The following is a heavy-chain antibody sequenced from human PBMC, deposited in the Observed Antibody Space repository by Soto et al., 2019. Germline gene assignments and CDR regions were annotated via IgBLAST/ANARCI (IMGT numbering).Heavy chain of an antibody. Sequence: SETLSLTCAVYGGSFSGYYWSWIRQPPGKGLEWIGEINHSGSTNYNPSLKSRVTISVDTSKNQFSLKLSSVTAADTAVYYCARGHTLPYYYDSSGYYDAWGQGTLVTVSS. CDR2: INHSGST. CDR3: ARGHTLPYYYDSSGYYDA. J-gene: IGHJ5*02. D-gene: IGHD3-22*01. V-gene: IGHV4-34*01. CDR1: GGSFSGYY.